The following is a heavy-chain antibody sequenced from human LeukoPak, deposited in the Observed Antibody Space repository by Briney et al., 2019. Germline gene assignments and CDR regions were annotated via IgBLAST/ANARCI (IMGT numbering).Heavy chain of an antibody. D-gene: IGHD3-9*01. V-gene: IGHV3-33*08. CDR2: IWYDGSNK. J-gene: IGHJ4*02. CDR3: ARGLKLRYFDWPHY. CDR1: GFTFSSYA. Sequence: GGSLRLSCAASGFTFSSYAMSWVRQAPGKGLEWVAVIWYDGSNKYYADSVKGRFTISRDNSKNTLYLQMNSLRAEDTAVYYCARGLKLRYFDWPHYWGQGTLVTVSS.